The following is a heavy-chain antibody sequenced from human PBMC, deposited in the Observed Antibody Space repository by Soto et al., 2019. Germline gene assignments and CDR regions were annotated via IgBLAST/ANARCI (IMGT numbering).Heavy chain of an antibody. J-gene: IGHJ4*02. CDR2: ISRSGNST. Sequence: EVQVLESGGGLAQPGRSLRLSCAVSGLSFSSYAMTWVRQSPGKGLEWVSSISRSGNSTYSADSVRGRFTISRDNSKNTVYLQMNSLRAEDTAVYYCAKDAKILDWLPTSYYFDFWGQGTLVTVSS. V-gene: IGHV3-23*01. CDR1: GLSFSSYA. D-gene: IGHD3-9*01. CDR3: AKDAKILDWLPTSYYFDF.